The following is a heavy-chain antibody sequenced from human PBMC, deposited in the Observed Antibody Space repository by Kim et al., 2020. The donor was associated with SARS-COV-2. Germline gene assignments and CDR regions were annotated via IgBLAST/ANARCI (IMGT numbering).Heavy chain of an antibody. CDR1: GYTFTSYA. Sequence: ASVKVSCKASGYTFTSYAMNWVRQAPGQGLEWMGWINTNTGNPTYAQGFTGRFVFSLDTSVSTAYLQISSLKAEDTAVYYCARPFSSILTGYDYYYYMDVWGKGNTVTVSS. CDR2: INTNTGNP. D-gene: IGHD3-9*01. J-gene: IGHJ6*03. CDR3: ARPFSSILTGYDYYYYMDV. V-gene: IGHV7-4-1*02.